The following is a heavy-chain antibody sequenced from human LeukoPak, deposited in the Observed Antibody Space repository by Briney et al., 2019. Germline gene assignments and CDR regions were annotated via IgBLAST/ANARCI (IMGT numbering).Heavy chain of an antibody. CDR2: IKQGGSEK. D-gene: IGHD6-13*01. V-gene: IGHV3-7*01. CDR1: GFTFSTHW. J-gene: IGHJ4*02. Sequence: PGGSLRLSCAASGFTFSTHWMNWVRQGPGKGLEWVANIKQGGSEKYYVDSVKGRFTISRDNAKNSLYLQMNSLRAEDTAVYYCARRVSSSWYSLAALDYWGQGTLVIVSS. CDR3: ARRVSSSWYSLAALDY.